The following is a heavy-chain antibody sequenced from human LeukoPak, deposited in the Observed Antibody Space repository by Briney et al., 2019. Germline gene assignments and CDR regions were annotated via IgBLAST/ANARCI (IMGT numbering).Heavy chain of an antibody. J-gene: IGHJ4*02. CDR1: GFSFGDHS. CDR2: IRSKAYGGTT. D-gene: IGHD1-26*01. CDR3: ASRSGRQWLPYFDY. Sequence: GGSLRLSCTSSGFSFGDHSMTWVRQAPGKGLEWVGFIRSKAYGGTTEYAASVKGRFTISRDDSKSIAYLQMNSLKTEDTAVYHCASRSGRQWLPYFDYWGQGTLVTVSS. V-gene: IGHV3-49*04.